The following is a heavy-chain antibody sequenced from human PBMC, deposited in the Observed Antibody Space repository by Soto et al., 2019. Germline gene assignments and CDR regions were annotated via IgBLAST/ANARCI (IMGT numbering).Heavy chain of an antibody. V-gene: IGHV5-51*01. CDR3: ARTVREQWLADY. CDR2: IYPTDSDT. CDR1: GYSFTTYC. Sequence: GESLKISCNGSGYSFTTYCIGWVLQMPGKGLEWMGIIYPTDSDTRYSPSFQGQVTISADKSISTAYLQWSSLKASDTAMYYCARTVREQWLADYWGRGTLVTVSS. D-gene: IGHD6-19*01. J-gene: IGHJ4*02.